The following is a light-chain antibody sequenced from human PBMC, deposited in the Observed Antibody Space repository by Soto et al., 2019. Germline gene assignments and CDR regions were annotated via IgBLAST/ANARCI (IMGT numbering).Light chain of an antibody. CDR2: GTS. J-gene: IGKJ2*01. Sequence: EIGLTQSPGTLSLSPGERATLSCRTSETISSTYLAWYQQTPGQAPRLLIHGTSSRASDIPDRFSGSGSGTDFTLTISRLEPEDFAVYFCQQYGRSPPTFGPGTKLDIK. CDR1: ETISSTY. V-gene: IGKV3-20*01. CDR3: QQYGRSPPT.